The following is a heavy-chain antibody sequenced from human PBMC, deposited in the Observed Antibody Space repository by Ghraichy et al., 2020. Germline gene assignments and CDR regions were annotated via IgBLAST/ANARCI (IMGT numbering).Heavy chain of an antibody. V-gene: IGHV3-30-3*01. CDR3: ARDHYEISGYYRPGDY. J-gene: IGHJ4*02. Sequence: LSLTCAASGFTFSSYAMHWVRQAPGKGLEWVAVISYDGSNKYYADSVKGRFTISRDNSKNTLYLQMNSLRAEDTAVYYCARDHYEISGYYRPGDYWGQGTLVTVSS. D-gene: IGHD3-22*01. CDR2: ISYDGSNK. CDR1: GFTFSSYA.